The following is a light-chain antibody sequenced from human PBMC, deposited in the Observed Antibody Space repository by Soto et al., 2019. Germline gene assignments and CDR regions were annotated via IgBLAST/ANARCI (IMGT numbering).Light chain of an antibody. V-gene: IGKV3-20*01. CDR1: QSVSNNY. CDR2: GAS. Sequence: EIVLTQSPGTLSLSPGERATLSCRASQSVSNNYLAWYQQKPGQAPRLLIYGASNRATGIPDRFSGSGSGTDFTLTISRLEPEDFAVYYCQQYNTFLTFGGGTKVDIK. CDR3: QQYNTFLT. J-gene: IGKJ4*01.